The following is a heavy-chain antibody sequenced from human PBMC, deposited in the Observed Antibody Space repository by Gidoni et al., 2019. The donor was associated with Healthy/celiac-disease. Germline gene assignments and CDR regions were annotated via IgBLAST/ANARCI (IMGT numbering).Heavy chain of an antibody. CDR3: ARAQWELLGGPWRHDAFDI. CDR1: GFTFSSYS. D-gene: IGHD1-26*01. V-gene: IGHV3-21*01. Sequence: EVQLVESGGGLVKPGGSLRLSCAASGFTFSSYSMNWVRQAPGKGLEWVSSISSSSSYIYYADSVKGRFTISRDNAKNSLYLQMNSLRAEDTAVYYCARAQWELLGGPWRHDAFDIWGQGTMVTVSS. CDR2: ISSSSSYI. J-gene: IGHJ3*02.